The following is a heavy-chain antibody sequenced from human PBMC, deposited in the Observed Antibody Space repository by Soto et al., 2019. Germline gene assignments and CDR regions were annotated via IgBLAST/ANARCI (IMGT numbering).Heavy chain of an antibody. CDR3: ATGFFNSWSWGYYYYYGMDV. J-gene: IGHJ6*02. CDR2: INPNSGGT. CDR1: GYPFTGYY. Sequence: ASVKVSCKASGYPFTGYYMHWVRQAPGQGLEWMGWINPNSGGTNYAQKFQGRVTMTRDTSISTAYMELSRLSSDDTAVYYFATGFFNSWSWGYYYYYGMDVWGQGTTVTVSS. D-gene: IGHD6-13*01. V-gene: IGHV1-2*02.